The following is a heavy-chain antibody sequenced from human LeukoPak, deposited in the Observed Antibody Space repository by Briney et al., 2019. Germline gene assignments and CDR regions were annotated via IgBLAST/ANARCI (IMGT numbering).Heavy chain of an antibody. V-gene: IGHV1-2*02. D-gene: IGHD3-22*01. CDR3: ARGSSGYGPYHFDY. Sequence: GASVKVSCKASGYTFTGYYLHWARQAPGQGLEWMGWINPNSDGTNYAQKFQGRVTMTRDTSISTAYMELSSLRSDDAAVYYCARGSSGYGPYHFDYWGQGTLVTVSS. CDR1: GYTFTGYY. CDR2: INPNSDGT. J-gene: IGHJ4*02.